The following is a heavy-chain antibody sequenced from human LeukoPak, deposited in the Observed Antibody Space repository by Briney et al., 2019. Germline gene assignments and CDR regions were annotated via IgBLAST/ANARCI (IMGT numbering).Heavy chain of an antibody. CDR1: GGSISSHY. CDR3: ARGGIMTTVTYSDY. CDR2: IYYSGST. Sequence: PSETLSLTCTVSGGSISSHYWSWIRQPPGKGLEWIGYIYYSGSTNYNPSLKSRVTISVDTSKNQFSLKLSSVTAADTAVYYCARGGIMTTVTYSDYWGQGTLVTVSS. D-gene: IGHD4-11*01. J-gene: IGHJ4*02. V-gene: IGHV4-59*11.